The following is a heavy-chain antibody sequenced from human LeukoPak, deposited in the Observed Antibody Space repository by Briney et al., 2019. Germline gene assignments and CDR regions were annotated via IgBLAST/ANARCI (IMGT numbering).Heavy chain of an antibody. CDR1: GVSISSYY. Sequence: SETLSLTCTVSGVSISSYYWSWIRQPPGKGLEWIGYIYYSGSTNYNPSLKSRVTISVDTSKNQFSLKLSSVTAADTAVYYCARDGRLGELSWGVFDYWGQGSLVTVSS. J-gene: IGHJ4*02. CDR3: ARDGRLGELSWGVFDY. D-gene: IGHD3-16*02. CDR2: IYYSGST. V-gene: IGHV4-59*01.